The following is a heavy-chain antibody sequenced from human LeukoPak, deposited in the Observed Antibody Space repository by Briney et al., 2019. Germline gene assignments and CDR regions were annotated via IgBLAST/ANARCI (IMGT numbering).Heavy chain of an antibody. CDR1: GGTFSSYA. CDR3: ARPYDSRGYTYGMGV. CDR2: IIPIFGTA. Sequence: SVKVSCKASGGTFSSYAISWVRQAPGQGLEWMGGIIPIFGTANYAQKFQGRVTITADESTNTAYMELSSLRSEDTAVYYCARPYDSRGYTYGMGVWGQGTTVTVSS. D-gene: IGHD3-22*01. V-gene: IGHV1-69*13. J-gene: IGHJ6*02.